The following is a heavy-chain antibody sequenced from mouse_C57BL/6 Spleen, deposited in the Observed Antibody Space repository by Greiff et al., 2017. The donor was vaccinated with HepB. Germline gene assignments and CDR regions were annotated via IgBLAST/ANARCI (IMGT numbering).Heavy chain of an antibody. D-gene: IGHD2-4*01. J-gene: IGHJ4*01. CDR3: ARRPYDYDWTYAMDY. CDR1: GFTFSDYG. CDR2: ISSGSSTI. V-gene: IGHV5-17*01. Sequence: EVQLVESGGGLVKPGRSLKLSCAASGFTFSDYGMHWVRQAPEKGLEWVAYISSGSSTIYYADTVKGRFTISRDNAKNTLFLQMTSLRSEDTAMYYCARRPYDYDWTYAMDYWGQGTSVTVSS.